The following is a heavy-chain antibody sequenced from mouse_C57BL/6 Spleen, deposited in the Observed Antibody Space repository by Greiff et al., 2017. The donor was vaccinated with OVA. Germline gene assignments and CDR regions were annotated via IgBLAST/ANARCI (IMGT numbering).Heavy chain of an antibody. Sequence: DVKLVESGGGLVKPGGSLKLSCAASGFTFSDYGMHWVRQAPEKGLEWVAYISSGSSTIYYADTVKGRFTISRDNAKNTLFLQMTSLRSEDTAMYYCARPEGDDYDEGVDYWGQGTTLTVSS. V-gene: IGHV5-17*01. CDR3: ARPEGDDYDEGVDY. CDR2: ISSGSSTI. D-gene: IGHD2-4*01. J-gene: IGHJ2*01. CDR1: GFTFSDYG.